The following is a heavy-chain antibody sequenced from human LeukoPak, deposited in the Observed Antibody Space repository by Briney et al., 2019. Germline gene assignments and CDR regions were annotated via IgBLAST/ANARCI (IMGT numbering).Heavy chain of an antibody. CDR1: GGSFSGYY. CDR2: INHSGST. Sequence: SETLSLTCAVYGGSFSGYYWSWIRQPPGKGLEWIGEINHSGSTSYNPSLKSRVTISVDTSKNQFSLKLSSVTAADTAVYYCARHPRSPLYSSSWYGGFDYWGQGTLVTVSS. J-gene: IGHJ4*02. CDR3: ARHPRSPLYSSSWYGGFDY. V-gene: IGHV4-34*01. D-gene: IGHD6-13*01.